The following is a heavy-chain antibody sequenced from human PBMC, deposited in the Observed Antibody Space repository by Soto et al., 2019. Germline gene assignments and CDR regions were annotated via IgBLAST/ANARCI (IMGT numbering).Heavy chain of an antibody. CDR1: GFTFSSYG. Sequence: ESGGGVVQPGRSLRLSCAASGFTFSSYGMHWVRQAPGKGLEWVAVIWYDGSNKYYADSVKGRFTISRDNSKNTLYLQMNSLRAEDTAVYYCARDTDYGVDYWGQGTLVTVSS. V-gene: IGHV3-33*01. J-gene: IGHJ4*02. D-gene: IGHD4-17*01. CDR2: IWYDGSNK. CDR3: ARDTDYGVDY.